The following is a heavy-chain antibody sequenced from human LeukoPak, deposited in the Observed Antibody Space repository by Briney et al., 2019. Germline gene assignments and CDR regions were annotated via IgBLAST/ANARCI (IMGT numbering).Heavy chain of an antibody. CDR1: GYTFTGYY. J-gene: IGHJ4*02. D-gene: IGHD3-22*01. CDR2: ISPNSGGT. CDR3: ARAKGYYYDSSGYYPGY. Sequence: ASVKVSCKASGYTFTGYYMHWVRQAPGQGLEWMGWISPNSGGTNYAQKFQGSVTITRDTSISTAYMELSRLRSDDTAVYYCARAKGYYYDSSGYYPGYWGQGTLVTVSS. V-gene: IGHV1-2*02.